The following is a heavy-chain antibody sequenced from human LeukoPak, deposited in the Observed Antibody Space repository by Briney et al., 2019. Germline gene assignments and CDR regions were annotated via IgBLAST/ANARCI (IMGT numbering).Heavy chain of an antibody. CDR3: ARVGTYGSGSYLSRLDY. J-gene: IGHJ4*02. D-gene: IGHD3-10*01. V-gene: IGHV4-59*01. CDR2: IYYSGST. Sequence: SETLALTCTVSGGSISSYYWSWIRQPPGKGLEWIGYIYYSGSTNYNPSLKSRVTISVDTSKNQFSLKLSSVTAADTAVYYCARVGTYGSGSYLSRLDYWGQGTLVTASS. CDR1: GGSISSYY.